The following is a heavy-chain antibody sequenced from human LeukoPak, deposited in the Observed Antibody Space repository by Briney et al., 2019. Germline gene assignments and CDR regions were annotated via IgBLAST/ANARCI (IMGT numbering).Heavy chain of an antibody. Sequence: GRPLRLSCAASGFTLSSYGMHWVRQAPGKGLEWVAVISYDGSNKYYADSVKGRFTISRDNSKNTLYLQMDSLRAEDTAVYYCAKDGYSYGPGPGNWFDPWGQGTLVTVSS. CDR2: ISYDGSNK. CDR1: GFTLSSYG. CDR3: AKDGYSYGPGPGNWFDP. D-gene: IGHD5-18*01. J-gene: IGHJ5*02. V-gene: IGHV3-30*18.